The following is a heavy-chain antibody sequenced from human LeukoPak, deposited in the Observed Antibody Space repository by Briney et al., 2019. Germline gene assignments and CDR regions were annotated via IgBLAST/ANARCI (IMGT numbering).Heavy chain of an antibody. Sequence: ASVNVSCMACGYTFTGYCMHRVRQAPGQGLEWMGWINPNSGGTNYAQKFQGRVTMTRDTSISTAYMELSRLRSDDTAVYYCARGAWASDAFDIWGQGTMVTVSS. CDR1: GYTFTGYC. CDR2: INPNSGGT. CDR3: ARGAWASDAFDI. D-gene: IGHD1-26*01. V-gene: IGHV1-2*02. J-gene: IGHJ3*02.